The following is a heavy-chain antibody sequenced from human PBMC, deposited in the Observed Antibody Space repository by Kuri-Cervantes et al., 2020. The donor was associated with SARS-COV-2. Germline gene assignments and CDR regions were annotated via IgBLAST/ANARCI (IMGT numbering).Heavy chain of an antibody. CDR1: GYTLTSYA. D-gene: IGHD2-15*01. J-gene: IGHJ4*02. CDR3: ARGIVREYCSGGSCYYPPYFDY. V-gene: IGHV1-3*01. CDR2: INAGNGNT. Sequence: ASVKVSCKASGYTLTSYAMHWVRQAPGQRLEWMGWINAGNGNTKYSQKFQGRVTITRDTSASTAYMELSSLRSEDTAVYYCARGIVREYCSGGSCYYPPYFDYWGQGTLVTVSS.